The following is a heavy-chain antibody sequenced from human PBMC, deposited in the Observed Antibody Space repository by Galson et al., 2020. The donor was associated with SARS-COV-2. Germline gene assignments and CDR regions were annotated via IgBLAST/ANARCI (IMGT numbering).Heavy chain of an antibody. D-gene: IGHD3-22*01. Sequence: GESLKISCAASGFSFSSHAMHWVRQAPGKGLEWVAVILSDGKNKHYADSMKGRFTISRDSAGKTLYLEINSLKAEDTAVYYCAREGPEVVDATGLDYWGQGTLVTVSS. V-gene: IGHV3-30*04. CDR3: AREGPEVVDATGLDY. CDR2: ILSDGKNK. CDR1: GFSFSSHA. J-gene: IGHJ4*02.